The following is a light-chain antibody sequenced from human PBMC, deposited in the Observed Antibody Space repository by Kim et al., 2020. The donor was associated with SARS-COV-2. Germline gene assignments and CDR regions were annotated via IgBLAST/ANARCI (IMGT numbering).Light chain of an antibody. CDR1: QSVSSN. J-gene: IGKJ4*01. V-gene: IGKV3-15*01. CDR2: GAS. CDR3: QQYNNRPLLT. Sequence: EIVMTQSPATLSVSPGERATLSCRASQSVSSNLAWYQQKPGQAPRLLIYGASTRATGIPARFSGSGSGTEFTLTISSQQSEDFAVYYCQQYNNRPLLTFGGGTKVDIK.